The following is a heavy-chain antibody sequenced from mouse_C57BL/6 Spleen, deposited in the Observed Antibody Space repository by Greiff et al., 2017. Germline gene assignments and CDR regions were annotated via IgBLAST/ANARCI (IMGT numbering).Heavy chain of an antibody. Sequence: VQLQPSFSELVIPWASFHLSCTASCFNLTTTYIHWVKQMPAQCLEWIGRIYPSNGTPKYAPTFHGNSTITADTSSHTAYLQLSSLTSEDTAIYYCARGDGTYAMDYWGQGTSVTVSS. CDR2: IYPSNGTP. CDR3: ARGDGTYAMDY. CDR1: CFNLTTTY. D-gene: IGHD1-1*01. V-gene: IGHV14-3*01. J-gene: IGHJ4*01.